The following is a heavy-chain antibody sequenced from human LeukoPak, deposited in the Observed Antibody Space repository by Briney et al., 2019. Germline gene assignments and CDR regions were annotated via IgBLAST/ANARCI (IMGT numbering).Heavy chain of an antibody. J-gene: IGHJ3*02. V-gene: IGHV1-2*02. D-gene: IGHD1-26*01. Sequence: ASVKVSCKASGYTFTAYSVHWVRQAPGQGLEWMGWINPNSGGTNYAQKFQGRVTMTRDTSISTAYMELSRLRSDDTAVYYCARARPYGSRATFDIWGQGTMVTVSS. CDR3: ARARPYGSRATFDI. CDR2: INPNSGGT. CDR1: GYTFTAYS.